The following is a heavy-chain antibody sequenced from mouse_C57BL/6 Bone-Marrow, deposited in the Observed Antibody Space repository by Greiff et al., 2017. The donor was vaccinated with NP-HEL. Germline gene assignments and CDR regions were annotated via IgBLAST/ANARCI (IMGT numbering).Heavy chain of an antibody. Sequence: EVQGVESGAELVRPGASVKLSCTASGFNIKDDYMHWVKQRPEQGLEWIGWIDPENGDTEYASKFQGKATITADTSSNTAYLQLSSLTSEDTAVYYCTTLAWYFDVWGTGTTVTVSS. CDR1: GFNIKDDY. CDR3: TTLAWYFDV. J-gene: IGHJ1*03. V-gene: IGHV14-4*01. CDR2: IDPENGDT.